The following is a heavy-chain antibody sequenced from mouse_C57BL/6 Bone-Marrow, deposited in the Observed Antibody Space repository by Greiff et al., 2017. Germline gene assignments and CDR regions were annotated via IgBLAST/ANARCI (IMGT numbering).Heavy chain of an antibody. CDR2: ISSGSSTI. Sequence: EVQLVESGGGLVKPGGSLKLSCAASGFTFSDYGMHWVRQAPEKGLGWVAYISSGSSTIYYADTLKGRFTISRDNAKNTLFLKMTSLRSEDTAMYYCAKKAWFAYWGQGTLVTVSA. CDR1: GFTFSDYG. CDR3: AKKAWFAY. J-gene: IGHJ3*01. V-gene: IGHV5-17*01.